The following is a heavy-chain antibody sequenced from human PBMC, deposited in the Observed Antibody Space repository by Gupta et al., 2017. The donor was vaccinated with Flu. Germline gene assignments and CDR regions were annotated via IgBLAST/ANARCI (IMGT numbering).Heavy chain of an antibody. D-gene: IGHD5-12*01. CDR1: GGSFSGYY. V-gene: IGHV4-34*01. CDR3: ARGLRWGLFDY. J-gene: IGHJ4*02. CDR2: INHSGST. Sequence: QVQLQQWGAGLLKPSETLSLTCAVYGGSFSGYYWSWIRQPPGKGLEWIGEINHSGSTNYNPSLKSRVTISVDTSKNQFSLKLSSVTAADTAVYYCARGLRWGLFDYWGQGTLVTVSS.